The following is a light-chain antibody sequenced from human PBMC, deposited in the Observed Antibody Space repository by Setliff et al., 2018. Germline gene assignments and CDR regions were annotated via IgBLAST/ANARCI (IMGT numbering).Light chain of an antibody. CDR2: GNM. J-gene: IGLJ1*01. V-gene: IGLV1-40*01. Sequence: QSVLTHPPPVSGAPGQRVTISCTGSGSNIGAGSDVHWYQFLPGTAPKLLIYGNMNRPSGVPDRFSGSKSATSASLAISGLQAEDEADYYCQSYDISLSGYVFGTGTKVTVL. CDR3: QSYDISLSGYV. CDR1: GSNIGAGSD.